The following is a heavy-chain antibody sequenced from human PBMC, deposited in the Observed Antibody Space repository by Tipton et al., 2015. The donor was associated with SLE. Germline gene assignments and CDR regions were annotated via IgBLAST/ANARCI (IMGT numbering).Heavy chain of an antibody. Sequence: GSLRLSCAASGFTFSSYWMSWVRQAPGKGLEWVANINQDGSEKYYVDSVKGRFTISRDNAKNSLYLQMNSLRAEDTAVYYCAADESIYCSSTSCYGMDVWGQGTTVTVSS. D-gene: IGHD2-2*01. CDR3: AADESIYCSSTSCYGMDV. CDR2: INQDGSEK. V-gene: IGHV3-7*03. J-gene: IGHJ6*02. CDR1: GFTFSSYW.